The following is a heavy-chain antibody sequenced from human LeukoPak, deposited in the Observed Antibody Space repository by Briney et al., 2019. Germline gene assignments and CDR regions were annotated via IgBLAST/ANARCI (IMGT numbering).Heavy chain of an antibody. CDR2: INPNSGGT. D-gene: IGHD2-2*01. CDR1: GYTLTGYY. J-gene: IGHJ3*02. V-gene: IGHV1-2*02. CDR3: ARDRRIVVVPGNDAFDI. Sequence: AASVKVSCKASGYTLTGYYMHWVRQAPGQGLEWMGWINPNSGGTNYAQKFQGRVTMTRDTSISTAYMELSRLRSDDTAVYYCARDRRIVVVPGNDAFDIWGQGTMVTVSS.